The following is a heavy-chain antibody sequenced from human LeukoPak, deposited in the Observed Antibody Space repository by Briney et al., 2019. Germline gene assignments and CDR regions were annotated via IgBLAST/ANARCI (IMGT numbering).Heavy chain of an antibody. D-gene: IGHD5-24*01. J-gene: IGHJ4*02. CDR1: GGSFSGYY. V-gene: IGHV4-34*01. CDR3: ARDNTQEMVFDY. Sequence: SETLSLTCAVYGGSFSGYYWSWIRQPPGKGLEWIGEINHSGSTNYNPSLKSRVTISVDTSKNQFSLKLSSVTAADTAVYYCARDNTQEMVFDYWGQGTLVTVSS. CDR2: INHSGST.